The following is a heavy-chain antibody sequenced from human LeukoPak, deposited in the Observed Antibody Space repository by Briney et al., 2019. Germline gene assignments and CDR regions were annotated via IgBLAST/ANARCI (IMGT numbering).Heavy chain of an antibody. J-gene: IGHJ5*02. CDR3: VRADYCASTTCHDWFDP. CDR1: GFTISNYW. D-gene: IGHD3-22*01. V-gene: IGHV3-74*01. CDR2: INSDGRNI. Sequence: PGGSLRLSCAASGFTISNYWMHWVRHGPGKGLVWVSRINSDGRNIGYADSVRGRFTISRDNARNTLYLQMNSLRAEDTAVYYCVRADYCASTTCHDWFDPWGQGTLVTVSS.